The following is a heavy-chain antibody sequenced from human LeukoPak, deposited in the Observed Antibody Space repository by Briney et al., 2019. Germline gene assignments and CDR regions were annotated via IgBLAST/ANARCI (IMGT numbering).Heavy chain of an antibody. Sequence: GGSLRLSCAASGFTFSTYGIHWVRQAPGKGLEWVAVIWYDGSNKNYADSVKGRFTISRDNSKNTLHLQMNSLRAEDTAVYYCARHHYGSGNYYDSWGQGTLVTVSS. J-gene: IGHJ4*02. D-gene: IGHD3-10*01. CDR3: ARHHYGSGNYYDS. V-gene: IGHV3-33*01. CDR1: GFTFSTYG. CDR2: IWYDGSNK.